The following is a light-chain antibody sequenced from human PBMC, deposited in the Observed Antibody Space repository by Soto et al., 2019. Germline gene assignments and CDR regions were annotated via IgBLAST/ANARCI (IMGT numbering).Light chain of an antibody. J-gene: IGKJ4*01. CDR3: QQLNSYTPWLT. CDR2: AAS. CDR1: QGISSY. Sequence: IQLTQSPSSLSASVGDRVTITCRASQGISSYLAWYQQKPGKAPKLLIYAASTLQSGVPSRFSGSGSGTDFTLTISSLQPEDFATYYCQQLNSYTPWLTFGGGTKVEIK. V-gene: IGKV1-9*01.